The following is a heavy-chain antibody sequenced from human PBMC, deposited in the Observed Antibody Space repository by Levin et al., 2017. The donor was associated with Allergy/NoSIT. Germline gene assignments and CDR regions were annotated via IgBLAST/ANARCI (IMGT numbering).Heavy chain of an antibody. Sequence: GGSLRLSCAASGFTFDDYAMHWVRQAPGKGLEWVSGISWNSGSIGYADSVKGRFTISRDNAKNSLYLQMNSLRAEDTALYYCAKEPTGGSSGSYFGIDYWGQGTLVTVSS. D-gene: IGHD1-26*01. CDR1: GFTFDDYA. J-gene: IGHJ4*02. V-gene: IGHV3-9*01. CDR3: AKEPTGGSSGSYFGIDY. CDR2: ISWNSGSI.